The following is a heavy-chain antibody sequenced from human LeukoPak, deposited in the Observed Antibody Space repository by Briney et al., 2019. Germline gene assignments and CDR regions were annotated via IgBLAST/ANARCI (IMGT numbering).Heavy chain of an antibody. CDR3: ARDRDYYDSSGYYAY. D-gene: IGHD3-22*01. J-gene: IGHJ4*02. Sequence: SETLSLTCTVSGGSISSYYWSWIRQPAGKGLEWIGRIYTSGSTNYNPSLKSRVTMSVDTSKNQFSLKLSSVTAADTAVYYCARDRDYYDSSGYYAYWGQGTLVTVSS. CDR1: GGSISSYY. V-gene: IGHV4-4*07. CDR2: IYTSGST.